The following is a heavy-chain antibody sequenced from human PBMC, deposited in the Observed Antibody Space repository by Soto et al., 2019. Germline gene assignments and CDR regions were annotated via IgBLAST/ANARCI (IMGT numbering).Heavy chain of an antibody. CDR3: ARDQVYYYDSSGYPVYYFDY. Sequence: SETLSLTCAVYGGSFSGYYWSWIRQPPGKGLEWIGEINHSGSTNYNPSLKSRVTISVDTSKNQFSLKLSSVTAADTAVYYCARDQVYYYDSSGYPVYYFDYWGQGTLVTVSS. V-gene: IGHV4-34*01. J-gene: IGHJ4*02. CDR2: INHSGST. D-gene: IGHD3-22*01. CDR1: GGSFSGYY.